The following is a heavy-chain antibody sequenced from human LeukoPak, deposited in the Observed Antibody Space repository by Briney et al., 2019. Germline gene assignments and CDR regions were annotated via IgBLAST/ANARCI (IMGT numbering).Heavy chain of an antibody. D-gene: IGHD1-1*01. V-gene: IGHV4-39*01. J-gene: IGHJ4*02. Sequence: SETLSLTCTVSGGSISSSSYYWGWIRQPPGKGLEWIGSIYYSGSTYYSPSLKSRVTISVDTSKNQFSLKLSSVTAADTAVYYCARHVRGTTRNYYFDYWGQGTLVTVSS. CDR1: GGSISSSSYY. CDR2: IYYSGST. CDR3: ARHVRGTTRNYYFDY.